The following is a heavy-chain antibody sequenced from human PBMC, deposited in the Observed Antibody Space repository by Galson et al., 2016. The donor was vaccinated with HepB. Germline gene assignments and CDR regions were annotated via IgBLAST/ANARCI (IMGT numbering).Heavy chain of an antibody. CDR2: ITTYNGYT. CDR1: GYTFTTFG. CDR3: ARHYDNVWGSYRSGFDR. V-gene: IGHV1-18*01. J-gene: IGHJ5*02. Sequence: SVKVSCKASGYTFTTFGISWVRQAPGRGLEWMGWITTYNGYTNCAQKFQGRVTMTTDTSTSTAYMELRSLRSDDTAVYYCARHYDNVWGSYRSGFDRWGQGTLVTVSS. D-gene: IGHD3-16*02.